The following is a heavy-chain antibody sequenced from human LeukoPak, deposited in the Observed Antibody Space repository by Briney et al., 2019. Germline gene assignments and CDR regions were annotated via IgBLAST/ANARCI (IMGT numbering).Heavy chain of an antibody. J-gene: IGHJ4*02. CDR2: ISSRSSYI. CDR1: GFTFGDYS. V-gene: IGHV3-21*04. Sequence: PGRSLRLSCTASGFTFGDYSMNWVRQAPGKGLEWVSSISSRSSYIYYADSVKGRFTISRDNAKNSLYLQMNSLRGEDTAVYYCAKRDYWGQGTLVTVSS. CDR3: AKRDY.